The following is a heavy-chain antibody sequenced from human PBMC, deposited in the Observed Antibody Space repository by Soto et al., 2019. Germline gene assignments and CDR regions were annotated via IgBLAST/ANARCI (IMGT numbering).Heavy chain of an antibody. CDR3: ARNYDFWSGYYHFDY. Sequence: QVQLQESGPGLVKPLQTLSLTCTVSGGSISSGGYYWSWIRQHPGKGLEWIGYIYYSGSTYYNPSLKSRVTISVDTSKNQFSLKLSSVTAADTAVYYCARNYDFWSGYYHFDYWGQGTLVTVSS. V-gene: IGHV4-31*03. D-gene: IGHD3-3*01. J-gene: IGHJ4*02. CDR2: IYYSGST. CDR1: GGSISSGGYY.